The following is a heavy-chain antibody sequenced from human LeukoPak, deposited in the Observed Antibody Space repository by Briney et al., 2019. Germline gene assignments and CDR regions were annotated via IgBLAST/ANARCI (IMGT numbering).Heavy chain of an antibody. CDR1: GGSISSYY. J-gene: IGHJ4*02. CDR3: AGHHPRNTVDF. Sequence: SETLSLTCTVSGGSISSYYWSWTRQPPGKGLEWIGYIYYSESTNYNPSLKSRVTISVDTSKNQFSLKLSSVTAADTAVYYCAGHHPRNTVDFWGQGTLVTVSS. D-gene: IGHD2-8*02. CDR2: IYYSEST. V-gene: IGHV4-59*08.